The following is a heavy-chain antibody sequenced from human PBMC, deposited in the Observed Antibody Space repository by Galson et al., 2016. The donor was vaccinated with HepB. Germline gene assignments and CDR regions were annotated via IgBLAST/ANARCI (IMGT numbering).Heavy chain of an antibody. D-gene: IGHD5-18*01. Sequence: SETLSLTCTVSGGSISSSHYYWGWIRQPPGKGLEWIGNIHYSESTYYNPSLKSRVTMSVDTSKNKFSLNLNSMTAADTAVYYCASHGETHSDGGFDHWGPGILVTLSS. J-gene: IGHJ4*02. V-gene: IGHV4-39*01. CDR3: ASHGETHSDGGFDH. CDR1: GGSISSSHYY. CDR2: IHYSEST.